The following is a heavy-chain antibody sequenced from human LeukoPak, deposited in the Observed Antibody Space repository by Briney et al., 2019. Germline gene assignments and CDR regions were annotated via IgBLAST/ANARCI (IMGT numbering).Heavy chain of an antibody. CDR2: IRYDGSDK. Sequence: GGSLRLSCAASGFTFSGYGMYWVRQAPGRGLEWVSFIRYDGSDKYYADSVKGRFTISRDNSKNTLYLQMNSLRAEDTAVYYCAKPRAVVVAASFDYWGQGTLVTVSS. J-gene: IGHJ4*02. V-gene: IGHV3-30*02. CDR3: AKPRAVVVAASFDY. D-gene: IGHD2-15*01. CDR1: GFTFSGYG.